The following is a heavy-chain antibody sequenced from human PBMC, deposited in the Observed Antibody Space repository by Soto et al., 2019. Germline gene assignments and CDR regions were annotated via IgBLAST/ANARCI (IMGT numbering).Heavy chain of an antibody. CDR3: ARGPITIFGVVIMRYGMDV. J-gene: IGHJ6*02. CDR2: INHSGST. Sequence: SETLSLTCADYGGSFSGYYWSWIRQPPGKGLEWIGEINHSGSTNYNPSLKSRVTISVDTSKNQFSLKLSSVTAADTAVYYCARGPITIFGVVIMRYGMDVWGQGPTVIVSS. CDR1: GGSFSGYY. V-gene: IGHV4-34*01. D-gene: IGHD3-3*01.